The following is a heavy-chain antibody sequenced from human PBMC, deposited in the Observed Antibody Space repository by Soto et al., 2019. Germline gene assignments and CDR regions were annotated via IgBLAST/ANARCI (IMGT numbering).Heavy chain of an antibody. V-gene: IGHV3-30*18. J-gene: IGHJ3*02. Sequence: QVQLVESGGGVDQHGRSLRLSCAASGFTFSSYGMHWVRQAPGKGLEWVAVISYDGSNKYYADSVKGRFTISRDNSKNTLYLQMNSLRAEDTAVYYCAKDSPVRGYYPDDAFDIWGQGTMVTVSS. CDR3: AKDSPVRGYYPDDAFDI. CDR1: GFTFSSYG. CDR2: ISYDGSNK. D-gene: IGHD3-3*01.